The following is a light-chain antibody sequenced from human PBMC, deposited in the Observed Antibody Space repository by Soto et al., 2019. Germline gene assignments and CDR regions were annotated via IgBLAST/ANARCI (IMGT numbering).Light chain of an antibody. Sequence: EIVMTQSPATLSVSPGERATLSCRASQSISSNLAWYQQKPGQAPRLLIYDASTRATGIPARFSGSGSGTDFTLTISSLQSEDFAVYYCQQYHKWPLTFGQGTKVEIK. J-gene: IGKJ1*01. V-gene: IGKV3-15*01. CDR3: QQYHKWPLT. CDR2: DAS. CDR1: QSISSN.